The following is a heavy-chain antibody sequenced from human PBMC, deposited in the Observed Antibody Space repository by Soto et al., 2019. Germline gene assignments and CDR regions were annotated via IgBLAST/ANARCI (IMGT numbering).Heavy chain of an antibody. CDR2: IIPIFGTA. Sequence: SVKVSCKASGGTCSSYAISWVRQAPGQGLEWMGGIIPIFGTANYAQKFQGRVTITADKSTSTAYMELSSLRSEDTDVYYCARGDYYGSGGYYTDYYYGMDVWGQGTTVTVSS. CDR1: GGTCSSYA. D-gene: IGHD3-10*01. CDR3: ARGDYYGSGGYYTDYYYGMDV. V-gene: IGHV1-69*06. J-gene: IGHJ6*02.